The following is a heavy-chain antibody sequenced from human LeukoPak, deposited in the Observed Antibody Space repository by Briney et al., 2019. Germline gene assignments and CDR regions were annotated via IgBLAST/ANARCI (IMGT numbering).Heavy chain of an antibody. V-gene: IGHV4-30-4*01. CDR2: IYYSGST. CDR1: GGSISSGDYY. Sequence: PSQTLSLTCTVSGGSISSGDYYWSWIRQPPGKGLEWIGYIYYSGSTYYNPSLKSRVTISVDTSKNQFSLKLSSVTAADTAVYYCARHPPYDSGNHHDCWGQGTLVTVSS. CDR3: ARHPPYDSGNHHDC. D-gene: IGHD3-22*01. J-gene: IGHJ4*02.